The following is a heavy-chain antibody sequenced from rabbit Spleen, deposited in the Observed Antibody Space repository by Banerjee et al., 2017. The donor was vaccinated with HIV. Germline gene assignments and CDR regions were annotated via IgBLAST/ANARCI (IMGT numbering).Heavy chain of an antibody. J-gene: IGHJ4*01. D-gene: IGHD2-1*01. Sequence: QEQLVEYGGDLVQPEGSLTLTCKASGLDFSNSYWICWVRQAPGKGLEWIACIYVGSGGGTKYASWAKGRFTISKTSSTTVTLEMTSLTAADTATYFCARGSAAMTMLIIGFYLNLWGPGTLVTVS. CDR1: GLDFSNSYW. CDR2: IYVGSGGGT. CDR3: ARGSAAMTMLIIGFYLNL. V-gene: IGHV1S45*01.